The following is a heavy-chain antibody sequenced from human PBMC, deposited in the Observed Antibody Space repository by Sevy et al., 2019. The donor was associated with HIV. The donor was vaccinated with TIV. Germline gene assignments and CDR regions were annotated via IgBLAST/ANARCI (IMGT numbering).Heavy chain of an antibody. CDR3: AREEHDYGDYGGAFDI. J-gene: IGHJ3*02. CDR1: GFTFSSYS. CDR2: ISSSSSTI. V-gene: IGHV3-48*02. Sequence: VRSLRLSCAASGFTFSSYSMNWVRQAPGKGLEWVSYISSSSSTIYYADSVKGRFTISRDNAKNSLYLQMNSLRDEDTAVYYCAREEHDYGDYGGAFDIWGQGTMVTVSS. D-gene: IGHD4-17*01.